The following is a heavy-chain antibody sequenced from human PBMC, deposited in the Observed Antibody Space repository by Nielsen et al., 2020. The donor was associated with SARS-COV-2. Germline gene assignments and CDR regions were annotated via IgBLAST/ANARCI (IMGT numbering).Heavy chain of an antibody. CDR1: GFTFSSYA. CDR3: AKDKGDIAVAENFDY. Sequence: GESLKISCAASGFTFSSYAMSWVRQAQGKGLEWVSAISGSGGSTYYADSVKGRFTISRDNSKNTLYLQMNSLRAEDTAVYYCAKDKGDIAVAENFDYWGQGTLVTVSS. J-gene: IGHJ4*02. V-gene: IGHV3-23*01. CDR2: ISGSGGST. D-gene: IGHD6-19*01.